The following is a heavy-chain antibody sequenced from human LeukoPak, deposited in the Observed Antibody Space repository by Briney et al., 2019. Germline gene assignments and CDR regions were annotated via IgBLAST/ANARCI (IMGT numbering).Heavy chain of an antibody. CDR1: GFTFSSYA. Sequence: GGSLGLSCAASGFTFSSYAMSWVRQAPGKGLEWVSTISGSGGSTYYADSVKGRFTISRDNSKNTLYLQMNSLRVEDTAVYYCAKAGEAVAGPFDYWGQGTLVTVSS. V-gene: IGHV3-23*01. J-gene: IGHJ4*02. D-gene: IGHD6-19*01. CDR2: ISGSGGST. CDR3: AKAGEAVAGPFDY.